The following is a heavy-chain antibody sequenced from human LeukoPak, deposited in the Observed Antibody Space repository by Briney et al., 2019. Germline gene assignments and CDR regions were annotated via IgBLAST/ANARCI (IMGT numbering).Heavy chain of an antibody. V-gene: IGHV4-61*02. Sequence: PSETLSLTCTVSGGSISSGSYYWSWIRQPAGKGLEWIGRIYTSGSTNYNPSLKSRVTISVDTSKNQFSLKLSSVTAADTAVYYCARLFGGYDILTGYYPAYYYYYMDVWGKGTTVTISS. CDR1: GGSISSGSYY. CDR2: IYTSGST. D-gene: IGHD3-9*01. J-gene: IGHJ6*03. CDR3: ARLFGGYDILTGYYPAYYYYYMDV.